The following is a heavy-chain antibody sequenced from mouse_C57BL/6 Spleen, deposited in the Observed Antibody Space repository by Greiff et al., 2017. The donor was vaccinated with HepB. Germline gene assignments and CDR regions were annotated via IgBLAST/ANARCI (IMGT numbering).Heavy chain of an antibody. D-gene: IGHD4-1*01. J-gene: IGHJ1*03. Sequence: AAPGIDFSRYWMSWVRRAPGKGLEWIGEINPDSSTINYAPSLKDKFIISRDNAKNTLYLQMSKVRSEDTALYYCARPWDAWYFDVWGTGTTVTVSS. V-gene: IGHV4-1*01. CDR2: INPDSSTI. CDR1: GIDFSRYW. CDR3: ARPWDAWYFDV.